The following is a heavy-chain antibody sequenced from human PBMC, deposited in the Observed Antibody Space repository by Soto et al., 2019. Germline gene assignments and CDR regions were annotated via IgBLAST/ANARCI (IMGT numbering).Heavy chain of an antibody. CDR2: IKNDGTT. J-gene: IGHJ3*02. D-gene: IGHD4-17*01. Sequence: VGSLRLSCAASGFTVSNYWMNWVRQAPGKGLVWVSHIKNDGTTSYADSVEGRFTVSRDDAKNSFYLQMNSLRADDTAVYYCAHPRGYGVFDAYDIWGQGTMVTVSS. CDR1: GFTVSNYW. V-gene: IGHV3-74*01. CDR3: AHPRGYGVFDAYDI.